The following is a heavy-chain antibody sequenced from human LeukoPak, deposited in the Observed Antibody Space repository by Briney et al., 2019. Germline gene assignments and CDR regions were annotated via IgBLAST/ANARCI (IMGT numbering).Heavy chain of an antibody. CDR1: GFTFSSYS. CDR2: ITSSSSTI. CDR3: ARYYGSGAFDI. Sequence: GGSLRLSCAASGFTFSSYSMTWVRQAPGKGLEWVSYITSSSSTIYYADSVKGRFTVSRDNARNSLYLQMNSLRAEDTSVYYCARYYGSGAFDIWGQGTMVTVSS. D-gene: IGHD3-10*01. V-gene: IGHV3-48*04. J-gene: IGHJ3*02.